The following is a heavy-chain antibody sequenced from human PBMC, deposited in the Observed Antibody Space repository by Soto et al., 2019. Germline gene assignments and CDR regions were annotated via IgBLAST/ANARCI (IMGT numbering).Heavy chain of an antibody. V-gene: IGHV1-46*01. CDR3: AREGLAAAGQGGMDV. CDR1: GYTFSSYY. CDR2: INPSGVRT. J-gene: IGHJ6*02. Sequence: QVQLVQSGAEVKKPGASVKVSCKASGYTFSSYYTHWVRQAPGQGLEWMGMINPSGVRTNYAQKFQGRVTMSRDTSTTTVYMEVRSLRSEDTAVYYCAREGLAAAGQGGMDVWGQGTTVTVSS. D-gene: IGHD6-13*01.